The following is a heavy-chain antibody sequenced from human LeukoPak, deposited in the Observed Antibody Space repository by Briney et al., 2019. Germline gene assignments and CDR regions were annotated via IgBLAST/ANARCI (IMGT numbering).Heavy chain of an antibody. D-gene: IGHD2-8*01. J-gene: IGHJ4*02. V-gene: IGHV4-59*08. Sequence: SETLSLTCTVSGGSISSYYWSWIRQPPGKGLEWIGYIYYSGSANYNPSLKSRVTISVDTSKNQFSLKLSSVTAADTAVYYCARQLIYCTNGVCREMLDYWGQGTLVTVSS. CDR2: IYYSGSA. CDR3: ARQLIYCTNGVCREMLDY. CDR1: GGSISSYY.